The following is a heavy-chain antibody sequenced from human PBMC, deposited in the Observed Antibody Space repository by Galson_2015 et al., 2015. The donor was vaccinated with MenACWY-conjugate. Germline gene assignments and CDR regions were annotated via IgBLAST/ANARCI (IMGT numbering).Heavy chain of an antibody. V-gene: IGHV5-51*01. D-gene: IGHD3-3*01. Sequence: QSGAEVKRPGESLKISCRGSEYSFSRFWIGWGRQMPGKGLEWMGLIYPPVSDTRYSPSFQGQVPMSSAKSITTAYLQWSSLKASDTAIYYCAVAIYDFWSGYSFDYWGQGTLVTVSS. CDR3: AVAIYDFWSGYSFDY. J-gene: IGHJ4*02. CDR1: EYSFSRFW. CDR2: IYPPVSDT.